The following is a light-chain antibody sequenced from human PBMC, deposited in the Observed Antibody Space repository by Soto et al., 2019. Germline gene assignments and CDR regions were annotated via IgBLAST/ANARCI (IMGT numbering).Light chain of an antibody. CDR3: QSYDSSLSGGV. Sequence: QSVLTQPPSVSGAPGQRVTISCTGSSFNIGAGYDVHWYQQLPGTAPKLLIYGNNNRPSGVPDRFSGSKSGTSASLAITGLQAEDEVDYYCQSYDSSLSGGVFGGGTQLTVL. J-gene: IGLJ7*01. CDR2: GNN. CDR1: SFNIGAGYD. V-gene: IGLV1-40*01.